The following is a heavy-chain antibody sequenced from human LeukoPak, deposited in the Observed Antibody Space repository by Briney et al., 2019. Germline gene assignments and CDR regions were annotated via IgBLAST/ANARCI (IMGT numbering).Heavy chain of an antibody. D-gene: IGHD2-15*01. CDR2: IRGNGGGT. J-gene: IGHJ4*02. Sequence: PGGSLRLSCAVSGFSFSNYLMRWVRQAPVKGLEWVSTIRGNGGGTYYADSVKGRFTISRDNSKNTLYLQMNSLRAEDTALYYCARRLCSGGSCSSFDYWGQGTLVTVSS. CDR3: ARRLCSGGSCSSFDY. V-gene: IGHV3-23*01. CDR1: GFSFSNYL.